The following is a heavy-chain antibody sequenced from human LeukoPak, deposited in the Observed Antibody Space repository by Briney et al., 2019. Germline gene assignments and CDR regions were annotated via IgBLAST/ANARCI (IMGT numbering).Heavy chain of an antibody. D-gene: IGHD6-19*01. CDR2: INEDGSEK. CDR1: GFSFSTHW. Sequence: GGSLRLSCVASGFSFSTHWMNWFRQAPGKGLEWVANINEDGSEKNYVDSVKGRFAISRGNSKNTLYLQMNSLRAEDTAVYYCAKVHSSGWCFDYWGQGTLVTVSS. CDR3: AKVHSSGWCFDY. J-gene: IGHJ4*02. V-gene: IGHV3-7*03.